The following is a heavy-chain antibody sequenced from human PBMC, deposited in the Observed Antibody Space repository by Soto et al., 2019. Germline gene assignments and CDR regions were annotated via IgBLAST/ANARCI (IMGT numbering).Heavy chain of an antibody. CDR2: ISYDGRNK. CDR1: GFTFSSYG. Sequence: VRLLESGGGLVKPGGSLRLSCAASGFTFSSYGMHWVRQAPGKGLEWVAVISYDGRNKYYADAVKGRFTISRDNSKNTLYLQMSSLRAEDTAVYYCVKDGSSGWPYFYDMDVWGQGTTVTVSS. CDR3: VKDGSSGWPYFYDMDV. D-gene: IGHD6-19*01. V-gene: IGHV3-30*18. J-gene: IGHJ6*02.